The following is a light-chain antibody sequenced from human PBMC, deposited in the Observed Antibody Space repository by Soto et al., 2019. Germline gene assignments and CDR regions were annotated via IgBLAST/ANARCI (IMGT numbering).Light chain of an antibody. Sequence: DIQMTQSPSSLSASVGDRVTITCRASLRIGTYLNWFQQKPGKAPKLLIYAASSLQSGVPSRFSGSGSGTDFTLTISSLQPEDFATYYCQQANSFPLTFGGGTKVDIK. CDR3: QQANSFPLT. J-gene: IGKJ4*01. CDR1: LRIGTY. V-gene: IGKV1-39*01. CDR2: AAS.